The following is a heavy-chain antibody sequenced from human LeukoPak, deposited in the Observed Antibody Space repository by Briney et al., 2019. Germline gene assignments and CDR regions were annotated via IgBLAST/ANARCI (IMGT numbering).Heavy chain of an antibody. CDR3: TTDTAYSSGH. CDR1: EFTFNSYG. J-gene: IGHJ4*02. D-gene: IGHD6-19*01. Sequence: GGSLRLSCAASEFTFNSYGMHWVRQAPGKGLEWVAVISYDGRNKYYADSVKGRFTISRDNSKNTLYLQMNSLKTEDTAVYYCTTDTAYSSGHWGQGTLVTVSS. V-gene: IGHV3-30*03. CDR2: ISYDGRNK.